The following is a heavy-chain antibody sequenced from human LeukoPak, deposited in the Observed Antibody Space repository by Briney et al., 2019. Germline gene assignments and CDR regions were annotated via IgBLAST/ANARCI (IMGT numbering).Heavy chain of an antibody. CDR3: ARVHYNAFDI. J-gene: IGHJ3*02. D-gene: IGHD3-10*01. V-gene: IGHV3-74*01. Sequence: PGGSLRLSCAASGFTFSTYWMRWVRQVPGKGLVWVSSISSDGSSTHYADPVKGRFTISRDNVKNTLYLQVNSLRAEDTAVYYCARVHYNAFDIWGQGTMVTVSS. CDR2: ISSDGSST. CDR1: GFTFSTYW.